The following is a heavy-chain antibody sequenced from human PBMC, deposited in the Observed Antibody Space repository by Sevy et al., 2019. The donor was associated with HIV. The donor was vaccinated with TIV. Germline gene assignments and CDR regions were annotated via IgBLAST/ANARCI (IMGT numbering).Heavy chain of an antibody. CDR3: ARGPREEYCSSTSCPYGTQLSYYYGMDV. D-gene: IGHD2-2*01. J-gene: IGHJ6*02. CDR2: ISAYNGNT. CDR1: GYTFTSYG. V-gene: IGHV1-18*01. Sequence: ASVKVSCKASGYTFTSYGISWVRQAPGQGLEWMGWISAYNGNTNYAQKLQGRVTMTTDTSTSTAYMELRSLRSDDTAVNYCARGPREEYCSSTSCPYGTQLSYYYGMDVWGQGTTVTVSS.